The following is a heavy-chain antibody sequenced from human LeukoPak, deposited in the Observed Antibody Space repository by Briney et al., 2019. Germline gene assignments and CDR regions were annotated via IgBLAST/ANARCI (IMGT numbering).Heavy chain of an antibody. V-gene: IGHV1-2*02. J-gene: IGHJ4*02. CDR2: ISAYNGNT. CDR3: ARGAPLMVRGVIISDY. CDR1: GYTFTGYY. Sequence: ASVKVSCKASGYTFTGYYMHWVRQAPGQGLEWMGWISAYNGNTNYAQKFQGRVTMTRDTSISTAYMELSRLRSDDTAVYYCARGAPLMVRGVIISDYWGQGTLVTVSS. D-gene: IGHD3-10*01.